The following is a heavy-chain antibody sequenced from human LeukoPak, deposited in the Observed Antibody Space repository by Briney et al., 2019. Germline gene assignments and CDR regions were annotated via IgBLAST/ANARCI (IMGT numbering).Heavy chain of an antibody. J-gene: IGHJ5*02. CDR1: GFTFSSYS. V-gene: IGHV3-21*01. CDR3: ARQVVNGPNWFDP. D-gene: IGHD2-8*01. CDR2: ISSSSSYI. Sequence: PRGSLRLSCAASGFTFSSYSMNWVRQAPGKGLEWVSSISSSSSYIYYADSMKGRFTISRDNAKNSLYLQMNSLRAEDTAVYYCARQVVNGPNWFDPWGQGTLVTVSS.